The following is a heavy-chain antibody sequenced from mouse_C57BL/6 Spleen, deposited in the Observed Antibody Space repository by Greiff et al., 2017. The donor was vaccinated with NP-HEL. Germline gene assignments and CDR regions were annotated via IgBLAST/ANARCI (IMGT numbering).Heavy chain of an antibody. Sequence: EVKLVESGPGLVKPSQSLSLTCSVTGYSITSGYYWNWIRQFPGNKLEWMGYISYDGSNNYNPSLKNRISITRDTSKNQFFLKLNSVTTEDTATYYCARDYGNYEDWYFDVWGTGTTVTVSS. CDR3: ARDYGNYEDWYFDV. CDR2: ISYDGSN. D-gene: IGHD2-1*01. CDR1: GYSITSGYY. V-gene: IGHV3-6*01. J-gene: IGHJ1*03.